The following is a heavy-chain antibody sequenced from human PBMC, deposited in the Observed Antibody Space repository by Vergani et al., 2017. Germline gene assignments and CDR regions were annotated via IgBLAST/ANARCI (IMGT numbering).Heavy chain of an antibody. CDR3: AKEGGGYCSGGSCYPEY. V-gene: IGHV3-30*02. CDR2: IRSDESRR. J-gene: IGHJ4*02. Sequence: QVQLVESGGGVVQPGGSLRLSCAASGFTFNSYGMHWVRQAPGKGLEWVASIRSDESRRYYGDSVEGPFTISRDNSKNTLYLQMKRLRPEDTAVYYCAKEGGGYCSGGSCYPEYWGQGTLVIVSS. D-gene: IGHD2-15*01. CDR1: GFTFNSYG.